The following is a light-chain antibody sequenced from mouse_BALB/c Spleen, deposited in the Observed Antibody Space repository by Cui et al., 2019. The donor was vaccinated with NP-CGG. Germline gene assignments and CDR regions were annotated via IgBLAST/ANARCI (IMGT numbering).Light chain of an antibody. CDR3: ALWYSNHWV. CDR2: GTN. J-gene: IGLJ1*01. V-gene: IGLV1*01. CDR1: TGAVTTTNY. Sequence: PVLTQASALTTSPGETVTLTCRSSTGAVTTTNYANWVQEKPDHLFTGLIGGTNNRVPGVPARFSGSLIGDKAALTITGAQTEDEAIYFCALWYSNHWVFGGGTKLTVL.